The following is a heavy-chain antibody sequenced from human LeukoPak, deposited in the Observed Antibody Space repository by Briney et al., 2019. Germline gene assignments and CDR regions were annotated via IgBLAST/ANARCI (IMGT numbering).Heavy chain of an antibody. CDR1: GFIFNDYE. Sequence: PGGSLRLSCVASGFIFNDYEMNWVRQAPGKGLEWVSYISSSGSTIYYADSVKGRFTISRDNAKNSLYLQMNSLSAEDTAVYYCARVAIETAMGYNWFDPWGQGTLVTVSS. V-gene: IGHV3-48*03. D-gene: IGHD5-18*01. CDR3: ARVAIETAMGYNWFDP. J-gene: IGHJ5*02. CDR2: ISSSGSTI.